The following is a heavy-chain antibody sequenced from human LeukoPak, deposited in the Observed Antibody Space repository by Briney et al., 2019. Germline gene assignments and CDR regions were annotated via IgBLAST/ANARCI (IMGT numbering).Heavy chain of an antibody. J-gene: IGHJ6*03. V-gene: IGHV1-69*05. CDR3: ARSRGKVYGSYYMDV. Sequence: GSSVKVSCKASGGTFSSYAISWVRQAPGQGLEWMGGIIPIFGTANYAQKFQGRVTITTDESTSTAYMELSSLRSEDTAVYYCARSRGKVYGSYYMDVWGKGTTVTVSS. D-gene: IGHD2-8*01. CDR2: IIPIFGTA. CDR1: GGTFSSYA.